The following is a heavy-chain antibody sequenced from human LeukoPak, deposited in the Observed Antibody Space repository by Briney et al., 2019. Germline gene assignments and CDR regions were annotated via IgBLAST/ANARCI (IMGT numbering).Heavy chain of an antibody. Sequence: GGSLRLSCAASGFTFNNYAMSWVRQAPGKGLEWVSAISGSGGSTYYADSVKGRFTISRDNSKNTLYLQMNSLRAEDTAVYYCAKDPRTTVVTLYFQHWGQGTLVTVSS. J-gene: IGHJ1*01. V-gene: IGHV3-23*01. CDR1: GFTFNNYA. D-gene: IGHD4-23*01. CDR2: ISGSGGST. CDR3: AKDPRTTVVTLYFQH.